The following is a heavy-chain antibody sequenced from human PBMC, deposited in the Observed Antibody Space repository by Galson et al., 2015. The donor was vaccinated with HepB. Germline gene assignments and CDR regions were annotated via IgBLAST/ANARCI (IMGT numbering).Heavy chain of an antibody. J-gene: IGHJ6*02. V-gene: IGHV1-69*13. CDR3: ARVNGDYARGSFYFYYGMDV. CDR2: IIPLFGTT. D-gene: IGHD4-17*01. Sequence: SVKVSCKASGGSFSSYGISWVRQAPGQGPEWMGGIIPLFGTTNYAQKFQDRVTITADESTSTAYMELSSLRSEGTAVYFCARVNGDYARGSFYFYYGMDVWGQGTTVTVSS. CDR1: GGSFSSYG.